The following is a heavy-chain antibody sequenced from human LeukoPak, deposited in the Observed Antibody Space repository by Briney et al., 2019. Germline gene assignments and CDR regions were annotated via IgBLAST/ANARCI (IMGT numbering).Heavy chain of an antibody. CDR2: IDSGSGTI. Sequence: GGSLRLSCAASGFTFSTYAMSWVRQAPGKGLEWVSYIDSGSGTIYYADSVKGRFTISRDNAKNSLYLQMNSLRDEDTAVYFCARERVVGGTICFDYWGQGTLVTVSS. J-gene: IGHJ4*02. CDR1: GFTFSTYA. D-gene: IGHD1-26*01. V-gene: IGHV3-48*02. CDR3: ARERVVGGTICFDY.